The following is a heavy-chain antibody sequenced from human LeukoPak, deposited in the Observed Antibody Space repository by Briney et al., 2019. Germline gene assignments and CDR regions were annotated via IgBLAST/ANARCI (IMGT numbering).Heavy chain of an antibody. V-gene: IGHV1-69*04. CDR3: ARDYPMKAFDI. CDR2: IIPILGIA. CDR1: GGTFSSYA. Sequence: ASVKVSCKASGGTFSSYAISWVRQAPGQGLEWMGRIIPILGIANYAQKFQGRVTITADKSTSTAYMELSSLRSEDTAVYYCARDYPMKAFDIWGQGTMVTVSS. J-gene: IGHJ3*02.